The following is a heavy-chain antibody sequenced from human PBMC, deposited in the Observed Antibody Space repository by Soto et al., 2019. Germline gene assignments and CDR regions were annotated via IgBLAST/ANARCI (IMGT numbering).Heavy chain of an antibody. D-gene: IGHD6-6*01. CDR1: GYSFTSYW. Sequence: PGESLKISCKGSGYSFTSYWISWVRQMPGKGLEWMGRIDPSDSYTTYSPSFQGHVTISIDKSISTAYLQWSSLKASDTAMYYRARHSGPYSSSSALGYWGQGTLVTVSS. CDR2: IDPSDSYT. J-gene: IGHJ4*02. CDR3: ARHSGPYSSSSALGY. V-gene: IGHV5-10-1*01.